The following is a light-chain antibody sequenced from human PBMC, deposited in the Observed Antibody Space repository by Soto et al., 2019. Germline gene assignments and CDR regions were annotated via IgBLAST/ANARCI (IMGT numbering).Light chain of an antibody. CDR1: QSISTY. J-gene: IGKJ2*01. CDR3: QQTYSSPYT. V-gene: IGKV1-39*01. CDR2: AAF. Sequence: DIQVTQSPYSLSASVGDRVTITCRASQSISTYLNWYQQKPGKAPKLLIYAAFSLQSGAPSRFSGSGSGTDFTLTISSLQPEDFATYFCQQTYSSPYTFGQGTKVEIK.